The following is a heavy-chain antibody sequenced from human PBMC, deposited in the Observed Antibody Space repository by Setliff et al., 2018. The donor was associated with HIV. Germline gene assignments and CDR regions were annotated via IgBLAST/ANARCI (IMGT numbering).Heavy chain of an antibody. V-gene: IGHV4-4*02. Sequence: PSETLSLTCAVSGGSISSSNWWSWVRQPPGKGLEWIGEIEYSGGTTYNPSLESRVTISVDTSKTQFSLKLSDVTVADTGVYYCARLEVNPSYGGAFDIWGQGTMVTVSS. CDR3: ARLEVNPSYGGAFDI. D-gene: IGHD5-18*01. CDR1: GGSISSSNW. J-gene: IGHJ3*02. CDR2: IEYSGGT.